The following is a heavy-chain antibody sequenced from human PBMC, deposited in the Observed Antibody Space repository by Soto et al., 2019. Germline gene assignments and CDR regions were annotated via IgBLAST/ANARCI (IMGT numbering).Heavy chain of an antibody. Sequence: PSDTLSLTCTVSGGSVSSGYNYWSWIRQSPGKGLEWIGYISGSGSTGYNPSLKNRLTMSVDRSKNQFTLRLTSVTAADTAVYFCATESGSTYGYFDYWGQGTQVTVSS. CDR3: ATESGSTYGYFDY. CDR2: ISGSGST. V-gene: IGHV4-30-4*02. J-gene: IGHJ4*02. CDR1: GGSVSSGYNY. D-gene: IGHD5-18*01.